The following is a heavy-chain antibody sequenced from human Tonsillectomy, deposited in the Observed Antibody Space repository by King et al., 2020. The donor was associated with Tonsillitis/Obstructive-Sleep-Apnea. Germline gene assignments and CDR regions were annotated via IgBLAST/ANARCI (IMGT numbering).Heavy chain of an antibody. CDR3: ARDKDGYNYPDY. D-gene: IGHD5-24*01. Sequence: QLVQSGAEVKKPGASVKVSCKASGYTFTTYTMHSVRQAPGQRLEWMGWINAGNGNTEYSQKFQGRVTITRDTSAGTAYMELSSLRSEDTAVYYCARDKDGYNYPDYWGQGTLVTVSS. V-gene: IGHV1-3*01. CDR2: INAGNGNT. J-gene: IGHJ4*02. CDR1: GYTFTTYT.